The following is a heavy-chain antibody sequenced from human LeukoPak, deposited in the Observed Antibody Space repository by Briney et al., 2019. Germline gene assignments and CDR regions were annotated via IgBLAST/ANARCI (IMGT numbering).Heavy chain of an antibody. CDR2: INTNTGNP. CDR3: ARIFYVRGNYGPEYYFDY. CDR1: GYTFTSYA. J-gene: IGHJ4*02. Sequence: ASVKVSCKASGYTFTSYAMNWVRQAPGQGLEWMGWINTNTGNPTYAQGFTGRFVFSLDTSVSTAYLQISSLKAEDTAVYYCARIFYVRGNYGPEYYFDYWGQGTLVTVSS. V-gene: IGHV7-4-1*02. D-gene: IGHD4-11*01.